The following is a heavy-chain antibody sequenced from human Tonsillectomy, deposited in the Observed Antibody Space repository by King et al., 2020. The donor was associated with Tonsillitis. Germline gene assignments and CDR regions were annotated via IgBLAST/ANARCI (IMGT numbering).Heavy chain of an antibody. V-gene: IGHV3-20*01. CDR2: INWDGCGT. Sequence: VQLVESGGGVVRPGGSLRLSCAASGFTFDDYGMSWVRQAPGKGLEGGSGINWDGCGTGCANSVKGRFTISRDNAKNSLYLQMNSLRAEDTALYHCATGRAAGLGVPFDYWGQGTLVTVSS. D-gene: IGHD6-13*01. CDR1: GFTFDDYG. CDR3: ATGRAAGLGVPFDY. J-gene: IGHJ4*02.